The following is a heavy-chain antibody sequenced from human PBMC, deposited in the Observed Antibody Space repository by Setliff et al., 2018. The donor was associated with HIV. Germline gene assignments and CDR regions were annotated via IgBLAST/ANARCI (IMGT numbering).Heavy chain of an antibody. D-gene: IGHD3-9*01. V-gene: IGHV4-39*02. CDR3: AMTLRLFDWGYLDV. CDR1: GVAISGSTYY. Sequence: SSETLSLTCAATGVAISGSTYYWAWIRQSPGTGLQWIGSVHYTGSSYRNPSLKSRITISIDTSWNHCSLNLTSVTAADSAVYYCAMTLRLFDWGYLDVWGKGTMVTVSS. CDR2: VHYTGSS. J-gene: IGHJ6*03.